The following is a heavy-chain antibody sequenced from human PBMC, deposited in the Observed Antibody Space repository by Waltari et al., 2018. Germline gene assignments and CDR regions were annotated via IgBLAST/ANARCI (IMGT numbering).Heavy chain of an antibody. CDR3: ARGLREGSWTGDLFYYHHYGMDV. Sequence: QVHLQQWGAGLLKPSKTLSLTCGVNNGSLNNYFWTWIRQSPDKGLEWIGEINHSGVECDAKISPSVCTNNTPSLKGLVTILIDPSKNQGALKLRSVPAADTAMYYCARGLREGSWTGDLFYYHHYGMDVWGQGTTVTVSS. D-gene: IGHD3-10*01. CDR1: NGSLNNYF. V-gene: IGHV4-34*01. CDR2: INHSGVECDAKISPSVCT. J-gene: IGHJ6*02.